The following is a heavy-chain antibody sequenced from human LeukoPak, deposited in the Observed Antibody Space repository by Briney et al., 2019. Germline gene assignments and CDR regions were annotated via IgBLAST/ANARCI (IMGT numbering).Heavy chain of an antibody. CDR3: ARDLNDYGDLYYFDY. CDR1: GFTFSSYA. D-gene: IGHD4-17*01. J-gene: IGHJ4*02. CDR2: ISYDGSNK. V-gene: IGHV3-30-3*01. Sequence: PGGSLRLSCAASGFTFSSYAMHWVRQAPGKGLEWLAVISYDGSNKYYADSVKGRFTISRDNSKNTLYLQMNSLRAEDTAVYYCARDLNDYGDLYYFDYWGQGTLVTVPS.